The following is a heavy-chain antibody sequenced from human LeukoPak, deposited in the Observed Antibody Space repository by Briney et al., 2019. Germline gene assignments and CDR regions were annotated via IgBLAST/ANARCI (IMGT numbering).Heavy chain of an antibody. Sequence: PGGTLRLSCAASGFTFSDYYMSWIRQAPGKGLEWVAYISSSGSTIYYADSVKGRFTISRDNAKNSLYLQMNSLRAEDTAVYYCARGGDIVVVPAAGGFDYWGQGTLVTVSS. CDR1: GFTFSDYY. CDR2: ISSSGSTI. D-gene: IGHD2-2*01. J-gene: IGHJ4*02. CDR3: ARGGDIVVVPAAGGFDY. V-gene: IGHV3-11*01.